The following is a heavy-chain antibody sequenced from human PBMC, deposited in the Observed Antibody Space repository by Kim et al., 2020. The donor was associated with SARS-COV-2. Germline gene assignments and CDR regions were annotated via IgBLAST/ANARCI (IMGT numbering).Heavy chain of an antibody. D-gene: IGHD5-18*01. V-gene: IGHV4-39*02. CDR3: AGRTRNKSYCYFYY. J-gene: IGHJ6*01. Sequence: SETLSLTCSVSGGTISSSNNYWGRMRQGPGKGLEWIGYIYYTAYTAYNVNLKITVTVSVDTSKHYLHLNRMTVNDAATDVYASAGRTRNKSYCYFYY. CDR1: GGTISSSNNY. CDR2: IYYTAYT.